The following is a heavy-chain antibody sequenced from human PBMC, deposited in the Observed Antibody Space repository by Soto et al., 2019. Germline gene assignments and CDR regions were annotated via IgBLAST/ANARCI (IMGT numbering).Heavy chain of an antibody. CDR1: GFTFSSFA. CDR2: LTPGGETT. J-gene: IGHJ4*02. CDR3: AKDSPVRGNSQDLDY. D-gene: IGHD1-26*01. V-gene: IGHV3-23*01. Sequence: EVHLLQSGGGLVQPGVTLRLSCAASGFTFSSFAMTWVRQAPGAGLEWVSALTPGGETTYYIASVRGRFTVSRDNARDTLYLQMNSLTAADTAVYYCAKDSPVRGNSQDLDYLCQGTLVTLSS.